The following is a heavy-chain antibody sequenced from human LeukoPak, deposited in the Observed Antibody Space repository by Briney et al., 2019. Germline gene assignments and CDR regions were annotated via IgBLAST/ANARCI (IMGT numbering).Heavy chain of an antibody. CDR1: GGSISSYY. CDR2: IYYSGST. V-gene: IGHV4-59*01. D-gene: IGHD5-12*01. CDR3: ARGRYGGYTFDY. Sequence: KSSETLSLTCTVSGGSISSYYWSWIRQPPGEGLEWIGYIYYSGSTNYNPSLKSRVTISVDTSKNQFSLKLSSVTAADTAVYYCARGRYGGYTFDYWGQGTLVTVSS. J-gene: IGHJ4*02.